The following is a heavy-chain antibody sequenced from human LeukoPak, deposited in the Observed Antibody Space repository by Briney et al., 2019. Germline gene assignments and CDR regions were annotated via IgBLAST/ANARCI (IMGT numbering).Heavy chain of an antibody. J-gene: IGHJ5*02. CDR3: AKGPTAHWFDP. V-gene: IGHV3-30*18. CDR1: GFTFSSYA. Sequence: GGSLRLSCAASGFTFSSYAMSWVRQAPGKGLEWVAVISYDGSNKYYADFVKGRFTISRDNSKNTLYLQMNSLRAEDTAVYYCAKGPTAHWFDPWGQGTLVTVSS. CDR2: ISYDGSNK.